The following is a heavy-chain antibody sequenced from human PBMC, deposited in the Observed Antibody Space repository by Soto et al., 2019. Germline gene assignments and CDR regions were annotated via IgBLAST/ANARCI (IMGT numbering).Heavy chain of an antibody. CDR1: GGTFSSYT. CDR2: IIPILGIA. J-gene: IGHJ5*02. D-gene: IGHD3-10*01. CDR3: ARIHYYGLGSDAPGKLPFNWFDP. Sequence: SVKVSCKASGGTFSSYTISCVRQAPGQGLEWMGRIIPILGIANYAQKFQGRVTITADKSTSTAYMELSSLRSEDTAVYYCARIHYYGLGSDAPGKLPFNWFDPWGQGTLVTVSS. V-gene: IGHV1-69*02.